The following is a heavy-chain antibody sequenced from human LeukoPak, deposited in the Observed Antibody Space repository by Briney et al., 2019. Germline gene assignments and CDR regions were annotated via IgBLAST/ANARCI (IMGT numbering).Heavy chain of an antibody. J-gene: IGHJ4*02. CDR3: ANNRYTGPSSY. CDR1: GFTFSSYA. D-gene: IGHD1-14*01. CDR2: ISGSGGST. V-gene: IGHV3-23*01. Sequence: GGSLRLSCAASGFTFSSYAMSLVRQAPGKGLEWVSAISGSGGSTYYADSVKGRFTISRDNSKNTLYLQMNSLRAEDTAVYYCANNRYTGPSSYWGQGTLVTVSS.